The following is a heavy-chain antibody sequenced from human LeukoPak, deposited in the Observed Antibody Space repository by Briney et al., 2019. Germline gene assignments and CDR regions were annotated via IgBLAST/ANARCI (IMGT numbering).Heavy chain of an antibody. CDR2: ISSSGSTI. D-gene: IGHD4/OR15-4a*01. CDR1: GFTFSSYE. J-gene: IGHJ4*02. V-gene: IGHV3-48*03. Sequence: GASLRLSCAASGFTFSSYEMNWVRQAPGKGLEWVSYISSSGSTIYYADSVKGRFTISRDNAKNSLYLQMNSLRAEDTAVYYCARSHPLVPYFDYWGQGTLVTVSS. CDR3: ARSHPLVPYFDY.